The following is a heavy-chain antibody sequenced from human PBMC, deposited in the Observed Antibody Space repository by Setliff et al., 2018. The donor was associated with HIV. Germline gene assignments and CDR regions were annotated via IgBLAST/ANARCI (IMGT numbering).Heavy chain of an antibody. CDR3: ARSIVPVASGYYYFEY. J-gene: IGHJ4*02. CDR1: GGSINSTSYY. V-gene: IGHV4-39*01. CDR2: IYHTGST. D-gene: IGHD3-3*01. Sequence: SETLSLTCTVSGGSINSTSYYWGWIRQPPGNGLEWIGSIYHTGSTYYKPSLKSRVTISGDTSKNQFSLGLSSVAAGDTAVYYCARSIVPVASGYYYFEYWGQGTLVTVSS.